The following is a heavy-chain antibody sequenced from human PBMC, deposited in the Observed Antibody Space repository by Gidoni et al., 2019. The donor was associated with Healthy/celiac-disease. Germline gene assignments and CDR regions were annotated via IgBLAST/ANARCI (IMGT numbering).Heavy chain of an antibody. CDR3: ARHEVVITFGGPTDIGY. CDR2: IYYSGST. Sequence: QLQLQESGPGLVKPSETLSLPCTVSGGSISSSSYYWGWIRQPPGKGLEWIGSIYYSGSTYYNPSIKSRVTISVDTSKNQFSLKLSSVTAADTAVYYCARHEVVITFGGPTDIGYWGQGTLVTVSS. D-gene: IGHD3-16*01. V-gene: IGHV4-39*01. J-gene: IGHJ4*02. CDR1: GGSISSSSYY.